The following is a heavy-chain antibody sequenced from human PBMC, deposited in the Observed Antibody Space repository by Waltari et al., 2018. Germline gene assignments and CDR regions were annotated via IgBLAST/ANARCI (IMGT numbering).Heavy chain of an antibody. D-gene: IGHD7-27*01. CDR3: ATWRWGQSEFDY. CDR1: GFTFRRHW. CDR2: INEDGSSK. J-gene: IGHJ4*02. Sequence: EAQLVESGGKLVQPGGSLRLSCVASGFTFRRHWMSWVRQAPGRGLGWVATINEDGSSKHYVYSVRGRVTISRDNANYSLYLQMNSLGAEDTAVYYCATWRWGQSEFDYWGQGTLVTVSS. V-gene: IGHV3-7*01.